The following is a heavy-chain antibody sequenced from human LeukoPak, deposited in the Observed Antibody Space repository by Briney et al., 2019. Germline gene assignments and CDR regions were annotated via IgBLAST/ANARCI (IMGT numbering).Heavy chain of an antibody. CDR3: AKGRVGMDV. V-gene: IGHV3-23*01. CDR1: GFNLSNYA. Sequence: GGSLRLSCAASGFNLSNYAMSWVRQAPRKGVEWVSGISGSGGGTFYADSVKGRFTISRENSKNTLYLQMSSLRAEDTAVYYCAKGRVGMDVWGQGTTVTVSS. CDR2: ISGSGGGT. J-gene: IGHJ6*02.